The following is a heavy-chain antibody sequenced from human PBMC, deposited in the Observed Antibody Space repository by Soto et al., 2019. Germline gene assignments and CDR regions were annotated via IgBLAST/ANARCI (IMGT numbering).Heavy chain of an antibody. J-gene: IGHJ6*02. D-gene: IGHD2-15*01. CDR1: GGSISSYY. CDR2: IYTSGST. CDR3: ARNVVVAAKFFYGMDV. V-gene: IGHV4-4*07. Sequence: SETLSLTCTVSGGSISSYYWSWIRQPAGKGLEWIGRIYTSGSTNYNPSLKSRVTMSVDTSKNQFSLKLSSATAADTAVYYCARNVVVAAKFFYGMDVWGQGTTVTVSS.